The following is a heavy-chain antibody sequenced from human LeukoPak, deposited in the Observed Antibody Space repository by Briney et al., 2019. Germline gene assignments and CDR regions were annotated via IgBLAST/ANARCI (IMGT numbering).Heavy chain of an antibody. Sequence: GGSLRLSCVASGFTFSGSAMHWVRQASGKGLEWVGRIRSKANSYATAYAASVKGRFTISRDDSKNTAYLQMNSLKTEDTAVYYCTRMTTVHQGLLLFDYWGQGTLVTVSS. CDR2: IRSKANSYAT. J-gene: IGHJ4*02. CDR3: TRMTTVHQGLLLFDY. V-gene: IGHV3-73*01. CDR1: GFTFSGSA. D-gene: IGHD4-11*01.